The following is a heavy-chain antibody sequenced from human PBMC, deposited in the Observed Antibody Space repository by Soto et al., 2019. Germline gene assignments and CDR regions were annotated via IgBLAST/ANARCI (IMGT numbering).Heavy chain of an antibody. D-gene: IGHD3-10*01. CDR2: MQPSSGRT. CDR3: AGGVTSGVDY. V-gene: IGHV1-8*01. Sequence: QVQLVQSGAEVREPGASVKVSCRSSGSSFTSLEINWVRQSTGQGLEWMGWMQPSSGRTGYAQKFQGRVTMTRDTSINTAYMDLSSLTPDDTAFYCGAGGVTSGVDYWGQGTLVTVSS. J-gene: IGHJ4*02. CDR1: GSSFTSLE.